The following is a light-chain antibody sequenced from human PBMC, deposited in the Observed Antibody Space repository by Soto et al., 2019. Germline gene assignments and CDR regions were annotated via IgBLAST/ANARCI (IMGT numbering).Light chain of an antibody. V-gene: IGKV1-39*01. J-gene: IGKJ2*01. Sequence: DIQMTQSPSSLSASVGDRVTITCRASQSISSYLNWYQQKPGKAPKLLIYAASSLQSGVPSRFSGSGSGTVFTLTISSLQPEDFATYYCQQSYSTLYTFGQGTKVDIK. CDR1: QSISSY. CDR3: QQSYSTLYT. CDR2: AAS.